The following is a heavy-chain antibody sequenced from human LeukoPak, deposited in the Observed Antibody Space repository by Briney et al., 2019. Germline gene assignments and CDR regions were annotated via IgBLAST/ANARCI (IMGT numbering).Heavy chain of an antibody. J-gene: IGHJ3*02. D-gene: IGHD3-10*01. CDR3: ARDQYYYGPTGDAFDI. Sequence: GGSLRLSCAASGFTFSSYSMNWVRQAPGKGLEWVSYISRSSSTIYYADSVKGRFAISRDNAKNSLYLQMNSLRAEDTAVYYCARDQYYYGPTGDAFDIWGQGTMVTVSS. V-gene: IGHV3-48*01. CDR1: GFTFSSYS. CDR2: ISRSSSTI.